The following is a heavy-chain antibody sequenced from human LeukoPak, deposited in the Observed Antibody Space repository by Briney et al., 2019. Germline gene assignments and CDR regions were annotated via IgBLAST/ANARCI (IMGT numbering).Heavy chain of an antibody. J-gene: IGHJ4*01. Sequence: PGGSLRLSCAASGFTFSAYVMHWVRQAPGKGLECVAVISNDGNEKYYADSVKGRFSISRDNSKNTLYLQMSSLRTEDTAVYYCARDGGYTGGWTYGAGDYWGQGTLVTVSS. V-gene: IGHV3-30*04. D-gene: IGHD2-8*02. CDR2: ISNDGNEK. CDR1: GFTFSAYV. CDR3: ARDGGYTGGWTYGAGDY.